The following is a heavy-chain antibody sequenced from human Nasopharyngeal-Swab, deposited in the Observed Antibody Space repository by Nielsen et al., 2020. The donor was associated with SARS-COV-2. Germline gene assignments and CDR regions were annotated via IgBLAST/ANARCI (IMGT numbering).Heavy chain of an antibody. CDR2: ISYDGINK. V-gene: IGHV3-30*18. D-gene: IGHD3-3*01. Sequence: GESLKNSCAASGFIFSNYGMHWVRQAPGKGLEWVAVISYDGINKYDADSVKGRFTISRDNSKDTLYLQMNSLRPEDTAVYYCAKEGPGMFGVVGLDVWGQGTTVTVSS. CDR1: GFIFSNYG. CDR3: AKEGPGMFGVVGLDV. J-gene: IGHJ6*02.